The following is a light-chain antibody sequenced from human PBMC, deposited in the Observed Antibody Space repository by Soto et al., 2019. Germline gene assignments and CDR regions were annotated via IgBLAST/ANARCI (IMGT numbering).Light chain of an antibody. Sequence: EIVLTQSPGTLSLSPGERATLSCRASQSVSNNYLAWYQQKPGQAPRLLIYGISKRATDIPDRFSGSGSGTEFTLTISSLQPDDFAIYYCQQYINYPWTFGQGTKVDIK. CDR2: GIS. J-gene: IGKJ1*01. CDR1: QSVSNNY. CDR3: QQYINYPWT. V-gene: IGKV3-20*01.